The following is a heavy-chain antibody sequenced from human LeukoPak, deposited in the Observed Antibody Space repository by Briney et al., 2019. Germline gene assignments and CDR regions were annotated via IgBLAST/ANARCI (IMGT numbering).Heavy chain of an antibody. V-gene: IGHV3-23*01. Sequence: PGGSLTLSCTGTGFNFNMFAINWVRQAPGQGLEWVPGLSRGGSTTNYADSVKGRFTVSRDRSTNTVFLQMNSLRPEDTALYYCAKEQRIRHCSEGVCTEGYYFDYWGQGTLVTVSS. CDR1: GFNFNMFA. CDR2: LSRGGSTT. CDR3: AKEQRIRHCSEGVCTEGYYFDY. D-gene: IGHD2-8*01. J-gene: IGHJ4*02.